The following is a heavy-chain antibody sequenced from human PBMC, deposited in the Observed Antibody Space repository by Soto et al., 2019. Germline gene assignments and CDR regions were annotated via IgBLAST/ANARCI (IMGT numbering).Heavy chain of an antibody. CDR3: VRVAASGGYFEL. D-gene: IGHD3-9*01. CDR1: GFPFSSYA. V-gene: IGHV3-23*01. CDR2: ISGRGGSS. Sequence: EVQLLESGGGLAQPGGSLRLSCATSGFPFSSYAMAWVRQAPGKGLAWVSGISGRGGSSFYADSVKGRFTISRDNSMSTLYLQMSSLRAEDTAVYYCVRVAASGGYFELWGQGILVTVSS. J-gene: IGHJ4*02.